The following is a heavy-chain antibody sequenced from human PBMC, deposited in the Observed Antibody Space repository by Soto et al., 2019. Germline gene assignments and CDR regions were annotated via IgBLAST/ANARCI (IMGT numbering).Heavy chain of an antibody. V-gene: IGHV1-2*04. CDR1: GYTFTGYY. Sequence: GASVKVSCKASGYTFTGYYMHWVRQAPGQGLEWMGWINPNSGGTNYAQKFQGWVTMTRDTSISTAYMELSRLRSDDTAVYYCARDGGYSLGVSFDYWGQGTLVTVSS. CDR3: ARDGGYSLGVSFDY. CDR2: INPNSGGT. J-gene: IGHJ4*02. D-gene: IGHD5-18*01.